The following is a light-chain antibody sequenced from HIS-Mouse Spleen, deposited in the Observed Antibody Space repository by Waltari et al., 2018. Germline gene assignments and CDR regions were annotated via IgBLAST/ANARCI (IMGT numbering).Light chain of an antibody. V-gene: IGLV1-47*01. CDR3: AAWDDSLSGNWV. CDR1: SSNIGRNQ. Sequence: QSVLTQPPSASGTPGQRVTISCSGRSSNIGRNQVSWYQLLPGPAPKPPIYRNNRRPSGVPDRFSGSKSGTSASLAISGLRSEDEADYYCAAWDDSLSGNWVFGGGTKLTVL. J-gene: IGLJ3*02. CDR2: RNN.